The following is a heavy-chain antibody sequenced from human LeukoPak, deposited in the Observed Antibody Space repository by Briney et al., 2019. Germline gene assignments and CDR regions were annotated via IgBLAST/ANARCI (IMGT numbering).Heavy chain of an antibody. V-gene: IGHV4-61*02. Sequence: PSQTLSLTCTVSGGSISSGSYYWRWIRQPAGKGLEWIGRIYTSGSTNYNPSLKSRVTISVDTSKNQFSLKLSSVTAADTAVYYYARGHRRDGYNWDYWAQGTLVTVSS. J-gene: IGHJ4*02. CDR2: IYTSGST. CDR1: GGSISSGSYY. D-gene: IGHD5-24*01. CDR3: ARGHRRDGYNWDY.